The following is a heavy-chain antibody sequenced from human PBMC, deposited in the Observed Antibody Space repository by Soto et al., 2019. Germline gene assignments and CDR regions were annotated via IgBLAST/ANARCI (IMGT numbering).Heavy chain of an antibody. CDR3: ARAGGSYYSPYFYSGMDG. J-gene: IGHJ6*01. Sequence: QVQLQESGPGLVKPSETLSLTCTVSGGSISSYYWSWIRQPPGKGLEWIGYIYYSGSTNYNPSLKSRVTISVETSKNQFSLQLSSVTAADTAVYYCARAGGSYYSPYFYSGMDGWGPWTTVT. V-gene: IGHV4-59*01. D-gene: IGHD1-26*01. CDR1: GGSISSYY. CDR2: IYYSGST.